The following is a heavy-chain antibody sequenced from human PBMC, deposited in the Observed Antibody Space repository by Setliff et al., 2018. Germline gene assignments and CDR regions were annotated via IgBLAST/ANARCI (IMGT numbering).Heavy chain of an antibody. CDR3: ARGSEFYYGSGTIDL. Sequence: PSETLSLTCTVSGASISSGGYYWTWIRQPAGKALEWIGHISPSGSTTYNPSLKSRVTISPDTSKNQFSLKLSSVTAADTAIYYCARGSEFYYGSGTIDLWGQGTLVTVSS. CDR2: ISPSGST. D-gene: IGHD3-10*01. CDR1: GASISSGGYY. V-gene: IGHV4-61*10. J-gene: IGHJ5*02.